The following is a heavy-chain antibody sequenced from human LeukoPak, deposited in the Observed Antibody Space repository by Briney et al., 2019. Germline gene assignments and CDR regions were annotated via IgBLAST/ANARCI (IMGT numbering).Heavy chain of an antibody. Sequence: ASVKVSCKASGGTFSSYAISWVRQAPGQGLEWMGGIIPLFGTANYAQKFQGRVTITADESTSTAYMELSSLRSEDTAVYYCANLHCSSTSCYEGSLGYFDYWGQGTLVTVSS. CDR2: IIPLFGTA. CDR1: GGTFSSYA. V-gene: IGHV1-69*13. CDR3: ANLHCSSTSCYEGSLGYFDY. D-gene: IGHD2-2*01. J-gene: IGHJ4*02.